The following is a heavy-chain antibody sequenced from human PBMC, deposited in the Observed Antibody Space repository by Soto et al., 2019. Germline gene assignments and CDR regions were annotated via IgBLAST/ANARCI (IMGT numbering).Heavy chain of an antibody. J-gene: IGHJ4*02. V-gene: IGHV1-3*01. CDR3: ARASIYSSSWTLAFDY. CDR2: INAGNGNT. CDR1: GYTFTSYA. D-gene: IGHD6-13*01. Sequence: SVKVSCKASGYTFTSYAMHWVRQAPGQRLEWMGWINAGNGNTKYSQKFQGRVTITRDTSASTAYMELSSLRSEDTAVYYCARASIYSSSWTLAFDYWGQGTLVTVPQ.